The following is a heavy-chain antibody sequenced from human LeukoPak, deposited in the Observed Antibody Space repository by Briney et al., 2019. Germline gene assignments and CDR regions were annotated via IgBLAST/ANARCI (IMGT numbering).Heavy chain of an antibody. J-gene: IGHJ4*02. Sequence: SETLSLTCTVSGDSMSGHFWSWIRQPPGKGLEWIGYVYYTGSTNYNPSLKSRVTMFEDKSKNQFSLRLYSVTVADTAVYYCARHFAYSSSSYFDYWGQGSLVTVSS. V-gene: IGHV4-59*08. D-gene: IGHD6-6*01. CDR2: VYYTGST. CDR3: ARHFAYSSSSYFDY. CDR1: GDSMSGHF.